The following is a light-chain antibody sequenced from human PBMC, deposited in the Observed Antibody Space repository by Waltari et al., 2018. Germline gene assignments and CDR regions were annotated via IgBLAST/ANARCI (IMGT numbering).Light chain of an antibody. CDR2: GAS. CDR1: HGISSY. Sequence: DIQLTQSPSFLSASVGHRVTITCRASHGISSYLAWYQQKPGKAPKPLIYGASNLQSGGPSRFSGSGSGTEFTLTISSLQPEDFATYYCQQLNSYPWTFGQGTKVEIK. V-gene: IGKV1-9*01. CDR3: QQLNSYPWT. J-gene: IGKJ1*01.